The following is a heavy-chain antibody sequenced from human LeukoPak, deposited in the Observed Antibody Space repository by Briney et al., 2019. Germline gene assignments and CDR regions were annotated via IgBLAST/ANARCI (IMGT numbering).Heavy chain of an antibody. CDR1: GLTFSSHW. V-gene: IGHV3-74*01. J-gene: IGHJ3*02. Sequence: GGSLRLSCAASGLTFSSHWMHWVRQAPGKGLVWVSRITNDGSSTTYADSVKGRFTISRDNSKNTLYLQMNSLRAEDTAVYYCASTVVVAATHAFDIWGQGTMVTVSS. D-gene: IGHD2-15*01. CDR3: ASTVVVAATHAFDI. CDR2: ITNDGSST.